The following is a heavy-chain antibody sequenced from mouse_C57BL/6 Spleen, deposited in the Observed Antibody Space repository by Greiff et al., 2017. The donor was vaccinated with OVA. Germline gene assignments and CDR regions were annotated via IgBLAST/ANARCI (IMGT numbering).Heavy chain of an antibody. Sequence: EVQGVESGGGLVKPGGSLKLSCAASGFTFSDYGMHWVRQAPEKGLEWVAYISSGSSTIYYADTVKGRFTISRDNAKNTLFLQMTSLRSEDTAMYYCARTIHYYGSSYDAMDYWGQGTSVTVSS. D-gene: IGHD1-1*01. V-gene: IGHV5-17*01. CDR2: ISSGSSTI. CDR1: GFTFSDYG. J-gene: IGHJ4*01. CDR3: ARTIHYYGSSYDAMDY.